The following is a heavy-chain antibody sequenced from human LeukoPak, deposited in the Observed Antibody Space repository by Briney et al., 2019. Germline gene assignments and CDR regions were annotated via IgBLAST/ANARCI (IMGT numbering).Heavy chain of an antibody. CDR1: GGSISSSSYY. CDR2: IYYSGST. J-gene: IGHJ2*01. Sequence: SETLSLTRTVSGGSISSSSYYWGWIRQPPGKGLEWLGSIYYSGSTYYNPSLKSRVTISVDTSNNQFSLSLSSVTAADTAVYYCALLSGGSSTWFFDLWGRGTLVTVSS. V-gene: IGHV4-39*01. CDR3: ALLSGGSSTWFFDL. D-gene: IGHD6-6*01.